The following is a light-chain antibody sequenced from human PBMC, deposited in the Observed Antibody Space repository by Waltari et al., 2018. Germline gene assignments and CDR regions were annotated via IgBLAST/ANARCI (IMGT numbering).Light chain of an antibody. CDR2: GAS. Sequence: DIQVTQSPSSRSASVGDRVTITCRASQSIARYLNWYQQKPGKAPKILIYGASSLQSGVPSRFSGSGSGTDFTLTISGLQPEDVAIYYCQQSYSTPPRFGQGTNLEIK. V-gene: IGKV1-39*01. J-gene: IGKJ2*03. CDR1: QSIARY. CDR3: QQSYSTPPR.